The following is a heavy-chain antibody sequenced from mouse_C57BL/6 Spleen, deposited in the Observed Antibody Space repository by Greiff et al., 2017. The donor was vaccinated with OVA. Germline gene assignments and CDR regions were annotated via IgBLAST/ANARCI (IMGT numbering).Heavy chain of an antibody. V-gene: IGHV5-4*01. CDR2: ISDGGSYT. J-gene: IGHJ2*01. Sequence: EVKLMESGGGLVKPGGSLKLSCAASGFTFSSYAMSWVRQTPEKRLEWVATISDGGSYTYYPDNVKGRFTISRDNAKNTLYLQMSHLKSEDTAMYYCARDKGDYYGSSFDYGGQGTTLTVSS. CDR3: ARDKGDYYGSSFDY. D-gene: IGHD1-1*01. CDR1: GFTFSSYA.